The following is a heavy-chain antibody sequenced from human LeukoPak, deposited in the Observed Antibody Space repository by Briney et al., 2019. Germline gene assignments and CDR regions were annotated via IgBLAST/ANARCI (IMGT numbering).Heavy chain of an antibody. D-gene: IGHD3-22*01. CDR2: MNPNSGNT. CDR3: ASSAPSVAAEKHYDSDY. Sequence: GASVKVSCKASGYTFTSYDINWVRQATGQGLEWMGWMNPNSGNTGYAQKFQGRVTMTRNTSISTAYMELSSLRSEDTAVYYCASSAPSVAAEKHYDSDYWGQGTLVTVSS. V-gene: IGHV1-8*01. J-gene: IGHJ4*02. CDR1: GYTFTSYD.